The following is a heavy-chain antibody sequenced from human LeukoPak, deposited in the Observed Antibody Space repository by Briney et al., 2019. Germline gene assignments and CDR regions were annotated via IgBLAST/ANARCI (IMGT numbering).Heavy chain of an antibody. CDR3: AAMIVVDDAFDI. V-gene: IGHV4-34*01. CDR1: GGSFSGYY. Sequence: SETLSLTCAVCGGSFSGYYWSWIRQPPGKGLEWIGEINHSGSTNYNPSLKSRVTISVDTSKNQFSLKLSSVTAADTAVYYCAAMIVVDDAFDIWGQGTMVTVSS. CDR2: INHSGST. J-gene: IGHJ3*02. D-gene: IGHD3-22*01.